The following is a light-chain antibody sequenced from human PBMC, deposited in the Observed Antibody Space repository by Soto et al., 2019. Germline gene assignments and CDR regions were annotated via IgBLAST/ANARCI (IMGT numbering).Light chain of an antibody. CDR2: AAS. Sequence: DIQMTQSPSSLSASVGDRVTITCRASQGISNYLAWYQQKPGKVPKLLIYAASTLQSGVPSRFSGSGSGADFTLTISSLQPEDVASSYCQKYNSAPRTFGQGTKVDLK. V-gene: IGKV1-27*01. CDR1: QGISNY. CDR3: QKYNSAPRT. J-gene: IGKJ1*01.